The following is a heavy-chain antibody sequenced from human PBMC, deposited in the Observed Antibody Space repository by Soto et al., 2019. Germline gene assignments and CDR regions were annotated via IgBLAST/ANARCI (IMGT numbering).Heavy chain of an antibody. V-gene: IGHV5-51*01. D-gene: IGHD1-20*01. CDR3: ARHVNNPRERMDV. CDR2: IYPGDSDT. CDR1: GYSFTSYW. J-gene: IGHJ6*02. Sequence: GESLKISCSGSGYSFTSYWIGWVRQMPGKGLEWMGIIYPGDSDTRYSPSFQGQVTISADKSISTAYLQWSSLKASDTAMYYCARHVNNPRERMDVWGQGTTVTVSS.